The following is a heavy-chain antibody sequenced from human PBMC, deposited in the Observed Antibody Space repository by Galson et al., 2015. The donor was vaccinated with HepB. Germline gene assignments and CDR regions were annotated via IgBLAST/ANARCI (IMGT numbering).Heavy chain of an antibody. V-gene: IGHV3-33*08. J-gene: IGHJ6*02. Sequence: SLRLSCAASGFTFSSYGMHWVRQAPGKGLEWVAVIWYDGSNKYYADSVKGRFTISRDNSKNTLYLQMNSLRAEDTAVYYCARELIRGYGMDVWGQGTTVTVSS. CDR2: IWYDGSNK. D-gene: IGHD3-10*01. CDR3: ARELIRGYGMDV. CDR1: GFTFSSYG.